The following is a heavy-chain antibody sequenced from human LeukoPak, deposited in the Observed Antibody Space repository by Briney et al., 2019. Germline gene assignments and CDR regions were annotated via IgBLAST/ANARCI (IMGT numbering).Heavy chain of an antibody. D-gene: IGHD6-13*01. Sequence: PSETLSLTCTVSGGSISSYYWSWIRQPPGKGLEWIGYIYYSGSTNYNPSLKSRVTISVDTSKNQFSLKLSSVTAADTAVYYYARHSSSWTPLFDYWGQGTLVTVSS. CDR2: IYYSGST. V-gene: IGHV4-59*08. J-gene: IGHJ4*02. CDR3: ARHSSSWTPLFDY. CDR1: GGSISSYY.